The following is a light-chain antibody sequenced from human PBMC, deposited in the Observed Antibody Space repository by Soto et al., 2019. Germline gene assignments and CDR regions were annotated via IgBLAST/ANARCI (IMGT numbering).Light chain of an antibody. J-gene: IGKJ1*01. CDR3: QQYYSFPWT. CDR1: ERINNY. CDR2: SAS. Sequence: DIQMTQSPSSLSASVGDRVTITCRASERINNYLNWYQQKPGRAPKLLIYSASSLQSGVPSRFSGSGSGTDFTLTISCLQSEDFATYYCQQYYSFPWTFGQGTKVDIK. V-gene: IGKV1-39*01.